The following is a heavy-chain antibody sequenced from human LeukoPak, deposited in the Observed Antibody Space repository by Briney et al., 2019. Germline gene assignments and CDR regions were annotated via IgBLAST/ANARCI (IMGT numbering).Heavy chain of an antibody. CDR1: GGSISSGSYY. Sequence: PSETLSLTCTVSGGSISSGSYYWSWIRQPAGKGLEWIGRIYSSGSTNYNPSLKSRVTISLDTSKNQFSLKLSSVTAADTAVYFCARGFRGDNLDYWGQGTLVTVSS. J-gene: IGHJ4*02. CDR3: ARGFRGDNLDY. V-gene: IGHV4-61*02. CDR2: IYSSGST. D-gene: IGHD1-14*01.